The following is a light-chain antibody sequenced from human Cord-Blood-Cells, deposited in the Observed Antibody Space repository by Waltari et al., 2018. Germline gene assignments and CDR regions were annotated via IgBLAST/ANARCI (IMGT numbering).Light chain of an antibody. J-gene: IGKJ3*01. CDR1: QSVSSY. Sequence: PGERATLSCRASQSVSSYLAWYQRKPGQAPRLLIYDASNRATGIPARFSGSGSGTDFTLTISSLEPEDFAVYYCQQRSNWLTFGPGTKVDIK. V-gene: IGKV3-11*01. CDR3: QQRSNWLT. CDR2: DAS.